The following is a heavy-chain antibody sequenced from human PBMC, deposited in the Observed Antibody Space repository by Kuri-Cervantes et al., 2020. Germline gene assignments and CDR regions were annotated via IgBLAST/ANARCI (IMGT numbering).Heavy chain of an antibody. J-gene: IGHJ3*02. V-gene: IGHV3-48*03. CDR1: GFPFSNFE. CDR3: ARYNTDRSGAFDI. CDR2: ISFNGLM. Sequence: GGSLRLSCAASGFPFSNFEMNWLRQAPGQGLEWLSFISFNGLMYYTESVKGRFFISRDNARNSVYLQMNSLRGEDTAVYYCARYNTDRSGAFDIWGQGTMVTVSS. D-gene: IGHD3-10*01.